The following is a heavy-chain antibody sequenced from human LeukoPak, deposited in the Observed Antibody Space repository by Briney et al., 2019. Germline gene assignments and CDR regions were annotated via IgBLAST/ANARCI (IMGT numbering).Heavy chain of an antibody. V-gene: IGHV7-4-1*02. CDR2: INTNTGNP. D-gene: IGHD3-9*01. Sequence: GASVKVSCKASGYTFTSYVMHWVRQAPGQGLEWMGWINTNTGNPTYAQGFTGRFAFSLDTSVSTAYLQISSLKAEDTAVYYCARDLTGSKDYWGQGTLVTVSS. CDR3: ARDLTGSKDY. CDR1: GYTFTSYV. J-gene: IGHJ4*02.